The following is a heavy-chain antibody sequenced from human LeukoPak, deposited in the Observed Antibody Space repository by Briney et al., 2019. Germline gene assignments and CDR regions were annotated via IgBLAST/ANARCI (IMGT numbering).Heavy chain of an antibody. J-gene: IGHJ4*02. CDR3: ARENYGSGSYEGYFDY. Sequence: GGSLRLSCAASGFTFGSYSMNWVRQAPGKGLEWVSSISSSSSYIYYADSVKGRFTISRDNAKNSLYLQMNSLRAEDTAVYYCARENYGSGSYEGYFDYWGQGTLVTVSS. CDR2: ISSSSSYI. V-gene: IGHV3-21*01. D-gene: IGHD3-10*01. CDR1: GFTFGSYS.